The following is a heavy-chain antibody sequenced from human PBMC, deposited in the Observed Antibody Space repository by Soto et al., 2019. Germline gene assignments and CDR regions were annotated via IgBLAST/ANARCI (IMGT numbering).Heavy chain of an antibody. J-gene: IGHJ4*02. CDR1: GFTFSSYG. CDR2: IPYDGSNK. Sequence: GGSLRLSCAASGFTFSSYGMHWVRQAPGKGLEWVAVIPYDGSNKYYADSVKGRFTISRDNSKNTLYLQMNSLRAEDTAVYYCAKDDHYYGSGALWGQGTLVTVSS. D-gene: IGHD3-10*01. V-gene: IGHV3-30*18. CDR3: AKDDHYYGSGAL.